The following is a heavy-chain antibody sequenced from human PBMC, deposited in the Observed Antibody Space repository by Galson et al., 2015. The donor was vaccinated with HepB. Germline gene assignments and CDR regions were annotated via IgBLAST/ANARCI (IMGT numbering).Heavy chain of an antibody. J-gene: IGHJ5*02. CDR1: GFIFSTFA. Sequence: SLRLSCAASGFIFSTFAIHWVRQAPGKGLEWVALISNDGSNKYYADSVKGRFTISRDNSKNTLYLQMNSLRLDDTAVYYCVRGRGDSWGQGTLVTVSS. D-gene: IGHD3-10*01. V-gene: IGHV3-30-3*01. CDR3: VRGRGDS. CDR2: ISNDGSNK.